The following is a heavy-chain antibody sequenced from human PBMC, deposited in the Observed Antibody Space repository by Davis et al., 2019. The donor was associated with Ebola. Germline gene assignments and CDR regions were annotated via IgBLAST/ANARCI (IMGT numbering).Heavy chain of an antibody. CDR2: IKQEGIEQ. CDR1: GFPFSLFA. J-gene: IGHJ4*02. V-gene: IGHV3-7*01. Sequence: GESLKISCAASGFPFSLFAMSWVRQAPGKGLEWVAKIKQEGIEQYYVDSVKGRFTISRDNAKKSLYLQMDSLRDEDTAVYYCATTVRVSDLEFWGQGTLVTVSS. CDR3: ATTVRVSDLEF. D-gene: IGHD4-11*01.